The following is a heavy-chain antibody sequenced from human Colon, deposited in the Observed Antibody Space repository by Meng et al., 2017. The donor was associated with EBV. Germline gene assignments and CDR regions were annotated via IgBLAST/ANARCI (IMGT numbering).Heavy chain of an antibody. CDR1: GYTFTRYP. D-gene: IGHD6-19*01. J-gene: IGHJ4*02. CDR3: GTLKYTSGFYGPAY. V-gene: IGHV7-4-1*02. CDR2: ISTNTGNP. Sequence: VQPVQSGSEVKKPWASVKVSCKASGYTFTRYPMNWVRQAPGQGLEWMGWISTNTGNPTYAQGFTGRFVFSVDTSVSTAYLQISSLKAEDTAVYYCGTLKYTSGFYGPAYWGQGALVTVSS.